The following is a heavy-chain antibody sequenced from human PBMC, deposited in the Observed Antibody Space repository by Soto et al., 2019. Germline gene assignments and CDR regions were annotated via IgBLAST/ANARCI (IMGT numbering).Heavy chain of an antibody. Sequence: ALRVSCKSSGFTFTSSAVHWVRQARGQRLEWIGWIVVGSGNTNYAQKFQERVTITRDMSTSTAYMELSSLRSEDTAVYYCAADGKSGYSSSWYYFDYWGQGTLVTVSS. J-gene: IGHJ4*02. CDR1: GFTFTSSA. CDR3: AADGKSGYSSSWYYFDY. D-gene: IGHD6-13*01. V-gene: IGHV1-58*01. CDR2: IVVGSGNT.